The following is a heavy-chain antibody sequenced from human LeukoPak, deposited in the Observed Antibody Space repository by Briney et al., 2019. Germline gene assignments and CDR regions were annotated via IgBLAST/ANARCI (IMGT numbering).Heavy chain of an antibody. J-gene: IGHJ4*02. Sequence: GASVKVSCKASAYTFTGYYMHWVRQAPGQGLEWMGWISPDSGGTNYAQKFQGRVTMTRDTSISTAYMEVSRLRSDDTAVYYCAREGSGWYGNFDYWGQGTLVTVSS. D-gene: IGHD6-19*01. CDR2: ISPDSGGT. CDR3: AREGSGWYGNFDY. V-gene: IGHV1-2*02. CDR1: AYTFTGYY.